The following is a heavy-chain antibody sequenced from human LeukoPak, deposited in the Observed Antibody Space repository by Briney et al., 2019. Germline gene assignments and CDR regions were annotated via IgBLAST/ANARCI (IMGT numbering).Heavy chain of an antibody. D-gene: IGHD4-17*01. CDR1: GGSINSGGYY. Sequence: SQTLSLTCTVSGGSINSGGYYWSWIRQHPGKGLEWIGYIYYSGSTYYNPSLKSRVTISVDTSKNQFSLKLSSVTAADTAVYYCARGTRGDYDYYFDYWGQGTLVTVSS. CDR2: IYYSGST. CDR3: ARGTRGDYDYYFDY. V-gene: IGHV4-31*03. J-gene: IGHJ4*02.